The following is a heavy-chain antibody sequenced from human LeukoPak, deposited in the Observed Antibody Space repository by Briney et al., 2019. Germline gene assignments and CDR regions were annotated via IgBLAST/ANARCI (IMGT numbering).Heavy chain of an antibody. CDR3: ARGLGDIVVVPAADHYFDY. J-gene: IGHJ4*02. CDR2: INHSGST. CDR1: GGSFSGYY. D-gene: IGHD2-2*01. V-gene: IGHV4-34*01. Sequence: PSETLSLTCAVYGGSFSGYYWSWIRQPPGKGLEWIGEINHSGSTNYNPSLKSRVTISVDTSKNQFSLKQSSVTAADTAVYYCARGLGDIVVVPAADHYFDYWGQGTLVTVSS.